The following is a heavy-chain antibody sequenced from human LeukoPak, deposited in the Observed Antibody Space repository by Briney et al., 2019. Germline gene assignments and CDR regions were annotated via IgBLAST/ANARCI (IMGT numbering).Heavy chain of an antibody. V-gene: IGHV3-30*15. CDR2: TSYDGSSR. J-gene: IGHJ4*02. Sequence: GRSLRLSCEASGFTFINYAMHGVRLAPGKGLEGVAVTSYDGSSRYYADSVKGRFTISRENSNSKLSLQMSSLRAEDTALYYCAREGAATADFDCWGQGTLVTVSS. D-gene: IGHD1-26*01. CDR1: GFTFINYA. CDR3: AREGAATADFDC.